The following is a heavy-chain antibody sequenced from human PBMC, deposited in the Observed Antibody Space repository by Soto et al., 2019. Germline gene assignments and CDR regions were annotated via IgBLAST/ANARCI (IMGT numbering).Heavy chain of an antibody. J-gene: IGHJ6*02. CDR1: GFTVSSDY. Sequence: EVQLVESGGGLVQPGGSLRLSCAASGFTVSSDYMSWIRPAPGKRLEWVSVLYSGGSTYYADSVTARFIISGDNSKNTQYLTMYSVRAEETAVYYCARGIRGYDYGDLPGRWEYYGMDVWGQGTTVTVSS. D-gene: IGHD4-17*01. CDR2: LYSGGST. V-gene: IGHV3-66*01. CDR3: ARGIRGYDYGDLPGRWEYYGMDV.